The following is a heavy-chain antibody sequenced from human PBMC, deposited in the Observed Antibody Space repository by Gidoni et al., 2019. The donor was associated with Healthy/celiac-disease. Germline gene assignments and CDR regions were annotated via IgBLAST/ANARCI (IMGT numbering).Heavy chain of an antibody. CDR2: ISGSGGST. V-gene: IGHV3-23*01. J-gene: IGHJ3*02. D-gene: IGHD3-22*01. Sequence: EVQLLESGGGLVQPGGSLRLSCAASGFTFSSYAMSWVRQAPGKGLEWVSAISGSGGSTYYADSVKGRFTISRDNSKNTLYLQMNSLRAEDTAVYYCAKEYTYYYDSSGYYYVSDAFDIWGQGTMVTVSS. CDR3: AKEYTYYYDSSGYYYVSDAFDI. CDR1: GFTFSSYA.